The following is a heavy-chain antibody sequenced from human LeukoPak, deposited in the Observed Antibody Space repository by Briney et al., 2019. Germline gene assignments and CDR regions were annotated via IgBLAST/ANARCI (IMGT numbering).Heavy chain of an antibody. CDR3: AGDVSPGTTNAFDI. D-gene: IGHD1-1*01. V-gene: IGHV4-31*03. CDR2: IYYSGST. J-gene: IGHJ3*02. Sequence: SETLSLTCTVSGGSISSGGYYWSWIRQHPGKGLEWIGYIYYSGSTYYNPSLKSRVTISVDTSKNQFSLKLSSVTAADTAVYYCAGDVSPGTTNAFDIWGQGTMVTVSS. CDR1: GGSISSGGYY.